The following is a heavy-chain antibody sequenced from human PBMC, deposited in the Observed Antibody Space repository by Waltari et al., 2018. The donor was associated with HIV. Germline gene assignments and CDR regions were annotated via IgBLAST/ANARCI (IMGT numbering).Heavy chain of an antibody. CDR1: GGPLRSSTDY. V-gene: IGHV4-39*02. CDR2: IYYSGST. Sequence: QLQLQQSGPGLVQPSETLSLTCTVPGGPLRSSTDYWAWIRQPPGKGLEWIGSIYYSGSTYYSPSLKSRLTIFVDTSKSHFSLKLSSVTAADTAVYFCARRTWYGGGSRFDYWGQGTLVIVSS. D-gene: IGHD3-16*01. CDR3: ARRTWYGGGSRFDY. J-gene: IGHJ4*02.